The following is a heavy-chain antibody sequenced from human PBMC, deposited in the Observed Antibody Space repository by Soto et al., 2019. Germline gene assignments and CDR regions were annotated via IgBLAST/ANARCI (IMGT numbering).Heavy chain of an antibody. V-gene: IGHV3-30-3*01. CDR1: GFTFSTCA. CDR3: ARQLYSSGWQNPPKTYYGMDV. J-gene: IGHJ6*02. D-gene: IGHD6-19*01. Sequence: QVQLVESRGGVVQPGKSLRLSCAASGFTFSTCAMHWVRQAPGKGLEWLAVISYDGTNEYYADAVKGRFTISRDNSKNXLXLXXTSLRAEDTAVYYCARQLYSSGWQNPPKTYYGMDVWGQGTTVTVSS. CDR2: ISYDGTNE.